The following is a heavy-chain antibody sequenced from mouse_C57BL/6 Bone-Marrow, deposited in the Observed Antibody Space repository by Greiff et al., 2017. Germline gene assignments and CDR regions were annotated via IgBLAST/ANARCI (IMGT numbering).Heavy chain of an antibody. V-gene: IGHV1-74*01. CDR1: GYTFTSYW. CDR3: ARGPQYYYGSDYYAMDY. D-gene: IGHD1-1*01. Sequence: VQLQQPGAELVKPGASVKVSCKASGYTFTSYWMHWVKQRPGQGLEWIGRIHPSDSDTNYNQKFKGKATLTVDKSSSTAYMQLSSLTSEDSAVYYCARGPQYYYGSDYYAMDYWGQGTSVTVSS. CDR2: IHPSDSDT. J-gene: IGHJ4*01.